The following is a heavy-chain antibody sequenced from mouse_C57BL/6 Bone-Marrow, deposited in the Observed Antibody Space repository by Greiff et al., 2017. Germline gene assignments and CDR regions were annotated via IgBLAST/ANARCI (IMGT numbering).Heavy chain of an antibody. D-gene: IGHD1-2*01. V-gene: IGHV1-69*01. J-gene: IGHJ2*01. CDR2: IDPSDSYT. CDR1: GYTFTSYW. Sequence: VQLQQPGAELVMPGASVKLSCKASGYTFTSYWMHWVKQRPGQGLEWIGEIDPSDSYTNYNQKFKGKSTLTVDKSSSTAYMQLSSLTSEDSAVYYCARESLMTTAFDYWGQGTTLTVSS. CDR3: ARESLMTTAFDY.